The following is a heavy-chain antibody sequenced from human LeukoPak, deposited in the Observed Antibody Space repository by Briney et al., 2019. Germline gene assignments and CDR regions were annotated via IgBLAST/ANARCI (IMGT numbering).Heavy chain of an antibody. J-gene: IGHJ4*02. D-gene: IGHD4-17*01. CDR2: ISGII. CDR1: GFTFSDYS. CDR3: ARDKGYGFDD. V-gene: IGHV3-48*02. Sequence: GGSLRLSCAASGFTFSDYSLNWVRQAPGKGRVWVSYISGIIFYSASVKGRCTIFRDNAKKSLYLQMNSLGDDDTAVYYCARDKGYGFDDWGQGILVSVSS.